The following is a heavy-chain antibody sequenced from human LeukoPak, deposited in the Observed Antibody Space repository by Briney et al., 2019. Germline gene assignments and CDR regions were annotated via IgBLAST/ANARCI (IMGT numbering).Heavy chain of an antibody. CDR2: ISSSGSTI. CDR3: AKDLTYYDILTGYYRAHYFDY. J-gene: IGHJ4*02. CDR1: GFTFSDYY. V-gene: IGHV3-11*04. Sequence: GGSLRLSCAASGFTFSDYYMSWIRQAPGKGLEWVSYISSSGSTIYYADSVKGRFTISRDNAKNSLYLQMNSLRAEDTAVYYCAKDLTYYDILTGYYRAHYFDYWGQGTLVTVSS. D-gene: IGHD3-9*01.